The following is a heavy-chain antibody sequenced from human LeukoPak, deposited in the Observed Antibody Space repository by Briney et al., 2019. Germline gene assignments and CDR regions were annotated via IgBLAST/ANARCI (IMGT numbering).Heavy chain of an antibody. CDR1: GFTFSSYA. D-gene: IGHD2-8*02. CDR2: ISVGGSDT. J-gene: IGHJ4*02. Sequence: GGSLRLSCAASGFTFSSYAMTWVRQAPGKGLEWDSAISVGGSDTYYADSVKGRYTISRDNSKNRLYLEMNSLRVEDTAVYYCARAPWNTGWGQGTLVTVSS. CDR3: ARAPWNTG. V-gene: IGHV3-23*01.